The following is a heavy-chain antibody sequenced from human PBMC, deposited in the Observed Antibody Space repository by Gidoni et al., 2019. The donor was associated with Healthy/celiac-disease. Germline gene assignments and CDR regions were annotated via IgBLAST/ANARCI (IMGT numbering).Heavy chain of an antibody. Sequence: QVQLVQSGAEVKKPGSSVKVSCKASGGTFSSYAISWVRQAPGQGLAWMGGIIPILGTANYEQKFQGRVTITADKSTSTAYMELSSLRSEDTAVYYCARESGIVVVPAAPNWFDPWGQGTLVTVSS. J-gene: IGHJ5*02. CDR3: ARESGIVVVPAAPNWFDP. CDR1: GGTFSSYA. CDR2: IIPILGTA. D-gene: IGHD2-2*01. V-gene: IGHV1-69*06.